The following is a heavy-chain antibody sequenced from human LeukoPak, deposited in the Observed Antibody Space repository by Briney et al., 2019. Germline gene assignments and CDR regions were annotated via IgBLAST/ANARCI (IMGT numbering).Heavy chain of an antibody. Sequence: SQTLSLTCTVSGGSISSGDYYWTWIRQPPGKGLEWIGYIHYSGSTYYNPSLKSRVTISEDTSKNQFSLKLSSVTAADTAVYYCARGYCSGGSCYRYGMDVWGKGTTVTVSS. J-gene: IGHJ6*04. D-gene: IGHD2-15*01. CDR3: ARGYCSGGSCYRYGMDV. CDR1: GGSISSGDYY. CDR2: IHYSGST. V-gene: IGHV4-30-4*01.